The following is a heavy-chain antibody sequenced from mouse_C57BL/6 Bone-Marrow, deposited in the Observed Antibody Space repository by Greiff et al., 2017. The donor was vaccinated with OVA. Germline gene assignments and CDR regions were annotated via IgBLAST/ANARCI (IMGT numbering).Heavy chain of an antibody. CDR3: TVYDYGSSGDY. D-gene: IGHD1-1*01. V-gene: IGHV14-1*01. CDR1: GFNIKDYY. Sequence: VHVKQSGAELVRPGASVKLSCTASGFNIKDYYMHWVKQRPEQGLEWIGRIDPEDGDTEYAPKFQGKATMTADTSSNTAYLQLSSLTSEDTAVYYCTVYDYGSSGDYWGQGTTLTVSS. CDR2: IDPEDGDT. J-gene: IGHJ2*01.